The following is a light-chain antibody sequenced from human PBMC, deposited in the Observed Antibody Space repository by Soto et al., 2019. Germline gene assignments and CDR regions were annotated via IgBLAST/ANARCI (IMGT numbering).Light chain of an antibody. CDR1: SSDVGSYNL. V-gene: IGLV2-23*03. Sequence: QSFMRPPAAMSVTPGQSITISCTGTSSDVGSYNLVSWYQQFPDEAPKLIIYDGSERPSGVSDRFSGSKSGNTASLTISGLRAEDEAEYNCSSYAHSSSFAYVFGTGTKVTVL. CDR2: DGS. J-gene: IGLJ1*01. CDR3: SSYAHSSSFAYV.